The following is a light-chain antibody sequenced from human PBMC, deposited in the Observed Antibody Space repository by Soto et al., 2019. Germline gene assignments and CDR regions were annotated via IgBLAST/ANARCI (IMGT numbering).Light chain of an antibody. V-gene: IGLV2-23*01. CDR3: CSYAGSSTYV. CDR2: EGS. J-gene: IGLJ1*01. Sequence: ALTQPASVSGSPGQSITISCTGTSSDVGSYNLVSWYQQHPGKAPKLMIYEGSKRPSGVSNRFSGSKSGNTASLTISGLQAEDEADYYCCSYAGSSTYVLGTGTNVTV. CDR1: SSDVGSYNL.